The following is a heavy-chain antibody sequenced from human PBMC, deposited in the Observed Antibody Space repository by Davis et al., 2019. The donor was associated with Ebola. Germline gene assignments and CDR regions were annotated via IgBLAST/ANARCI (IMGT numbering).Heavy chain of an antibody. V-gene: IGHV1-18*01. CDR1: GYTFTSYD. Sequence: AASVKVSCKASGYTFTSYDISWVRQAPGQGHEWMGWISAYKSNTNYAQKLQGRVTMTTDTSTSTAYMELRSLRSDDTAVYYCARTTDSYYYFDYWGQGTLVTVSS. J-gene: IGHJ4*02. CDR3: ARTTDSYYYFDY. D-gene: IGHD1-26*01. CDR2: ISAYKSNT.